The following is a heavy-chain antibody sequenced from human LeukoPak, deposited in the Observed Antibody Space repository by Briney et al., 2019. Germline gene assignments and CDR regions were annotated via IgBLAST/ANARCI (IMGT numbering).Heavy chain of an antibody. CDR3: ARDRVTHDY. D-gene: IGHD3-10*01. CDR2: ISSSNSYI. J-gene: IGHJ4*02. CDR1: GFTFSSYA. Sequence: AGTLRLSCAASGFTFSSYAMSWVRQAPGKGLEWVSSISSSNSYIYYVDSVKGRFSISRDNAKNSLYLQMSSLRAEDSAVYYCARDRVTHDYWGQGTLVTVSS. V-gene: IGHV3-21*01.